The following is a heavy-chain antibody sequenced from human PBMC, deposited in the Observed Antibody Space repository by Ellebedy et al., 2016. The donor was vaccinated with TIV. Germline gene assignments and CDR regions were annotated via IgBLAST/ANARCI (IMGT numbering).Heavy chain of an antibody. CDR2: INPNSGGT. V-gene: IGHV1-2*02. J-gene: IGHJ4*02. CDR3: ASSANYDYDISY. CDR1: GYTFTGYY. D-gene: IGHD3-9*01. Sequence: AASVKVSCKASGYTFTGYYMHWARQAPGQGLEWMGWINPNSGGTNYAQKFQGRVTMTRDTSISTAYMELSWLRSDDTAVYYCASSANYDYDISYWGQGTLVTVSS.